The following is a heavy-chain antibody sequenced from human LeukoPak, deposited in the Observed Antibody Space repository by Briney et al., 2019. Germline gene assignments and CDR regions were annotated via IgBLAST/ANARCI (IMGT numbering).Heavy chain of an antibody. CDR2: IYHSGST. V-gene: IGHV4-30-2*01. D-gene: IGHD2-2*02. CDR1: GGSISSGGYY. CDR3: ARVMRGYCSSTSCYTYYYYMDV. J-gene: IGHJ6*03. Sequence: SETLSLTCTVSGGSISSGGYYWSWIRQPPGKGLEWIGYIYHSGSTYYNPSLKSRVTISVDRSKNQFSLKLSSVTAADTAVYYCARVMRGYCSSTSCYTYYYYMDVWGQGTTVTVSS.